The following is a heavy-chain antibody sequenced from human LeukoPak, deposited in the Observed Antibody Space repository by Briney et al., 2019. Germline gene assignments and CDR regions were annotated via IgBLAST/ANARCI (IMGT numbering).Heavy chain of an antibody. V-gene: IGHV1-2*02. CDR3: ARDFFNNYDRGT. Sequence: RASVKVSCKASGYTFTGYYMHWVRQAPGQGLEWMGWINPNSGGTNYAQKFQGRVTMTRDTSISTAYLELSNLRSEDTAVYYCARDFFNNYDRGTWGQGTLVTVSS. CDR1: GYTFTGYY. CDR2: INPNSGGT. J-gene: IGHJ5*02. D-gene: IGHD3-22*01.